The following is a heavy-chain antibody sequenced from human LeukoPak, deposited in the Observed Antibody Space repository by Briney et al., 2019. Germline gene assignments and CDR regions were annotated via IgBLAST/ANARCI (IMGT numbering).Heavy chain of an antibody. CDR1: GGSFSGYY. CDR3: ARGFLWFGELSLDY. J-gene: IGHJ4*02. Sequence: SETLSLTCAVYGGSFSGYYWSWIRQPPGKGLEWIGEINHSGSTNYNPSLKSRVTISVDTSKNQFSLKLSSVTAADTAVYYCARGFLWFGELSLDYWGQGTLVTVSS. D-gene: IGHD3-10*01. V-gene: IGHV4-34*01. CDR2: INHSGST.